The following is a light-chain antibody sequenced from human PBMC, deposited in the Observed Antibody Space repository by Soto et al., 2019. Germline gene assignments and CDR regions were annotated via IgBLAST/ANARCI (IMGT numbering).Light chain of an antibody. CDR2: SAF. CDR3: QQRNSYPIT. CDR1: QGINNY. J-gene: IGKJ5*01. Sequence: DIQLTQSPSFLSASVGDRVTITCRASQGINNYLAWYQQKPGKAPKLLIHSAFTLQSGVPSRLSGSGSGTEFTLTISSLQPEDFATYYCQQRNSYPITFGQGTRLEIK. V-gene: IGKV1-9*01.